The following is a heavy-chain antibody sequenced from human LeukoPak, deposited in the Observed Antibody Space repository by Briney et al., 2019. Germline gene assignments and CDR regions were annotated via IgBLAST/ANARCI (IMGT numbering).Heavy chain of an antibody. V-gene: IGHV4-34*01. D-gene: IGHD6-13*01. Sequence: SETLSVTCAVYGGSFSGYYWSWIRQPPGKGLEWIGEINHSGSTNYNPSLKSRVTISVDTSKNQFSLKLSSVTAADTAVYYCASSRGYRDAFDIWGQGTMVTVSS. CDR1: GGSFSGYY. CDR2: INHSGST. CDR3: ASSRGYRDAFDI. J-gene: IGHJ3*02.